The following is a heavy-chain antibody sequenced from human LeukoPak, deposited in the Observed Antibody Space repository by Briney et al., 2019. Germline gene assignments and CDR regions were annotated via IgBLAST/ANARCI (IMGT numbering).Heavy chain of an antibody. CDR2: IKQDGSEK. J-gene: IGHJ6*02. CDR1: GLTFSSYW. D-gene: IGHD2-2*01. CDR3: ARDRVVVVPAAIIYYYYYGMDV. Sequence: PGGSLRLSCAASGLTFSSYWMSWVRQAPGEGLEWVANIKQDGSEKYYVDSVKGRFTISRDNAKNSLYLQMNSLRAEDTAVYYCARDRVVVVPAAIIYYYYYGMDVWGQGTTVTVSS. V-gene: IGHV3-7*01.